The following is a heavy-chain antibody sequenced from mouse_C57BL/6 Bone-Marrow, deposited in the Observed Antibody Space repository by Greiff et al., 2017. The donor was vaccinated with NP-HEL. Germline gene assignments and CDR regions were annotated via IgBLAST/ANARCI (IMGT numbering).Heavy chain of an antibody. D-gene: IGHD1-1*01. CDR3: ARDYYGGWYFDV. J-gene: IGHJ1*03. V-gene: IGHV1-81*01. CDR2: IYPRSGNT. CDR1: GYTFTSYG. Sequence: VQLQQSGAELARPGASVKLSCKASGYTFTSYGISWVKQRTGQGLEWIGEIYPRSGNTYYNEKFKGKATLTADKSSSTAYMELRSLTSEDSAVYFWARDYYGGWYFDVWGTGTTVTVSS.